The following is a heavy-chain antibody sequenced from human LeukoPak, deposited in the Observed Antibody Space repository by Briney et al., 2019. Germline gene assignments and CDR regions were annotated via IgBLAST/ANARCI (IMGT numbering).Heavy chain of an antibody. J-gene: IGHJ4*02. Sequence: GGSLRLSCAASGFTFSSYAMPWVRQAPGKGLEWVAVISYDGSNKYYADSVKGRFTISRDNSKNTLYLQMNSLRAEDTAVYYCAKCSSSSDVDYWGQGTLVTVSS. CDR3: AKCSSSSDVDY. D-gene: IGHD6-6*01. CDR1: GFTFSSYA. CDR2: ISYDGSNK. V-gene: IGHV3-30-3*02.